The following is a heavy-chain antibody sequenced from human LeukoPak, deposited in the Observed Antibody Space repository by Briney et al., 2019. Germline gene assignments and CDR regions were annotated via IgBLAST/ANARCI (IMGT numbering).Heavy chain of an antibody. J-gene: IGHJ4*02. Sequence: PGGSLRLSCAASGFTFSSSAMSWVRQAPGKGLDWVASISGNGISTYSADSVKGRFTISRDNSQNTLYLQMNSLSAEDTAVYYCARDHRSSTWPFDYWGQGTLVTVSS. CDR2: ISGNGIST. CDR1: GFTFSSSA. D-gene: IGHD6-13*01. V-gene: IGHV3-23*01. CDR3: ARDHRSSTWPFDY.